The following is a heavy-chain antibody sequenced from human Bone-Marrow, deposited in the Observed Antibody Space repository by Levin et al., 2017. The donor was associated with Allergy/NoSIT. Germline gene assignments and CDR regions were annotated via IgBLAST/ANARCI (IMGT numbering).Heavy chain of an antibody. CDR1: GDSISSGSYY. V-gene: IGHV4-39*07. CDR3: ARVWEYDNGAFDI. Sequence: SETLSLTCTVSGDSISSGSYYWAWIRQPPGKGLEWIGNMYYSGSTHYNPSLKSRVTISVDPSRDQYFLDLTSVTGADTAVYYCARVWEYDNGAFDIWGQGTLVTVSS. J-gene: IGHJ3*02. CDR2: MYYSGST. D-gene: IGHD1-26*01.